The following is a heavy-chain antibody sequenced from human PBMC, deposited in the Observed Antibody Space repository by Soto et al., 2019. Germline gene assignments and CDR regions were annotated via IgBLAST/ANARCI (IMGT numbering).Heavy chain of an antibody. V-gene: IGHV4-59*12. CDR2: FYYSGST. CDR3: SREVDYSNSGIPLFDY. Sequence: SETLSLTCTVSGGSISSYYWSWFRQPPGKGLEWIGYFYYSGSTNYNPSLTSRVTISVDTSKNQYYLKLSSVTAADTAVYFCSREVDYSNSGIPLFDYWGQGTLVTVSS. D-gene: IGHD4-4*01. CDR1: GGSISSYY. J-gene: IGHJ4*02.